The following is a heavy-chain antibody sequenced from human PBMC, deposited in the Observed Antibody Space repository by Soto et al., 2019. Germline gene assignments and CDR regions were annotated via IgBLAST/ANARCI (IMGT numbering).Heavy chain of an antibody. Sequence: GGSLRLSCAASGFTFSSYAMSWVHQAPGKGLEWVSAISGSGGSTYYADSVKGRFTISRDNSKNTLYLQMNSLRAEDTAVYYCAKQGDSSSRRYYYGMDVWGQGTTVTVSS. CDR3: AKQGDSSSRRYYYGMDV. D-gene: IGHD6-6*01. V-gene: IGHV3-23*01. J-gene: IGHJ6*02. CDR1: GFTFSSYA. CDR2: ISGSGGST.